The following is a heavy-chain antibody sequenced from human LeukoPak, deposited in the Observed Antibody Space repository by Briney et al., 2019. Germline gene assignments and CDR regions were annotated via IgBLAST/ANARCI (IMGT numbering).Heavy chain of an antibody. CDR1: GFTFSGSP. J-gene: IGHJ3*02. CDR2: IRSKANSYAT. Sequence: GGSLRLSXAASGFTFSGSPMHWVRQASGKGLEWVGRIRSKANSYATAYAASVKGRFTISRDDSRNTAYLQMNSLKTEDTAVYYCTRLEDIWGQGTMVTVSS. V-gene: IGHV3-73*01. CDR3: TRLEDI.